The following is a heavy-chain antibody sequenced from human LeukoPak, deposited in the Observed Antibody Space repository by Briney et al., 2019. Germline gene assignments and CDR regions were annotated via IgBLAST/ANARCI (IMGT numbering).Heavy chain of an antibody. V-gene: IGHV4-61*08. J-gene: IGHJ5*02. CDR1: GGSISSGAYY. CDR3: ARGTTAALSP. Sequence: SETLSLTCTVSGGSISSGAYYWSWIRQPPGKGLEWIGYIYYSGSTNYNPSLKSRVTISVDTSKNQFSLKLSSVTAADTAVYYCARGTTAALSPWGQGTLVTVSS. CDR2: IYYSGST. D-gene: IGHD6-13*01.